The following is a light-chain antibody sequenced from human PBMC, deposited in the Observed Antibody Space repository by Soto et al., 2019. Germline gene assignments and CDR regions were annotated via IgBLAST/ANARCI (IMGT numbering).Light chain of an antibody. Sequence: ETVLTQSPATLSLSPGERATLSCRASQNVDIYLAWYQQKPGQATRLLIYDASNRATGVPPRFSGSGSGTDFTLTISSLEPEDFALYYCQQRRNWPPLTFGQGTRLEIK. CDR1: QNVDIY. J-gene: IGKJ5*01. V-gene: IGKV3-11*01. CDR2: DAS. CDR3: QQRRNWPPLT.